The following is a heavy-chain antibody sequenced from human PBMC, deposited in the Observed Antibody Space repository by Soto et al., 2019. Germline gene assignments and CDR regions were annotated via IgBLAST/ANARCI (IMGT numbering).Heavy chain of an antibody. Sequence: GGSLRLSCSASGFTFSSYAMHWVRQAPGKGLEYVSAISSNGGSTYYADSVKGRFTISRDNAKNSLYLQMNSLRAEDTAVYYCARDLYCSGGSCPNWFDPWGQGTLVTVSS. CDR2: ISSNGGST. CDR1: GFTFSSYA. CDR3: ARDLYCSGGSCPNWFDP. J-gene: IGHJ5*02. D-gene: IGHD2-15*01. V-gene: IGHV3-64*04.